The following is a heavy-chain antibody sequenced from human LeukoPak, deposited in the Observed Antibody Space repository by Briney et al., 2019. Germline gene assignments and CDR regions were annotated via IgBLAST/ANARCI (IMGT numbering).Heavy chain of an antibody. J-gene: IGHJ4*02. CDR2: IYYSGST. D-gene: IGHD3-22*01. CDR3: AREVYYDSSGSEGSFDY. CDR1: GGSISSYY. V-gene: IGHV4-59*01. Sequence: SETLSLTCTVSGGSISSYYWSWIRQPPGKGREWIGYIYYSGSTNYNPSLKSRVTISVDTSKNQFSLKLSSVTAADTAVYYCAREVYYDSSGSEGSFDYWGQGTLVTVSS.